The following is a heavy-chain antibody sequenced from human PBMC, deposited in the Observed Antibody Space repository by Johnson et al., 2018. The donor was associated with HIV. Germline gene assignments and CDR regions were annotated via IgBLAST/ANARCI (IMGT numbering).Heavy chain of an antibody. CDR2: ISYDGSNK. V-gene: IGHV3-30*04. D-gene: IGHD5-24*01. J-gene: IGHJ3*02. Sequence: QVQLVESGGGVVQPGRSLRLSCAVSGFTFNNYPMHWVRQAPGKGLEWVAVISYDGSNKYYGDSVKGRFTISRDNSKNTLYLQMNSLRGEDTAVYYCARDQFGTITTGGDGAFDIWGQGTMVTVSS. CDR3: ARDQFGTITTGGDGAFDI. CDR1: GFTFNNYP.